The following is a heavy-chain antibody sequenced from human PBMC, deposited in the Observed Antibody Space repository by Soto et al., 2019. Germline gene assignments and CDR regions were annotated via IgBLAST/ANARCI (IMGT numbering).Heavy chain of an antibody. CDR1: GFTFSSYA. V-gene: IGHV3-30-3*01. Sequence: EGSLRLSCAASGFTFSSYAMHWVRRAPGKGLEWVAVISYDGSNKYYADSVKGRFTISRDNSKNTLYLQMNSLRAEDTAVYYCARDDLRVFGVVIEPYYYYGMDVWGQGTTVTVSS. D-gene: IGHD3-3*01. CDR3: ARDDLRVFGVVIEPYYYYGMDV. J-gene: IGHJ6*02. CDR2: ISYDGSNK.